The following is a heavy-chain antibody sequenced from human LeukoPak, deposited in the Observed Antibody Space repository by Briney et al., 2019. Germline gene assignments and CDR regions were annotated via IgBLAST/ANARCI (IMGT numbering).Heavy chain of an antibody. CDR2: ISASGGST. J-gene: IGHJ4*02. D-gene: IGHD3-22*01. Sequence: GGSLRLSCAASGFTVSSNYMTWVRQAPGKGLEWVSGISASGGSTYYADSVKGRFTISRDSSKNTLYLQMNSLRAEDTAVYYCARSLLYDTSVWGQGTLVTVSS. V-gene: IGHV3-66*01. CDR1: GFTVSSNY. CDR3: ARSLLYDTSV.